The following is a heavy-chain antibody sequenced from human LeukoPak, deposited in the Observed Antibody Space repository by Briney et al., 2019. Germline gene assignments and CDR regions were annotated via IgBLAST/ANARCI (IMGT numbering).Heavy chain of an antibody. CDR2: ISGSGGST. V-gene: IGHV3-23*01. CDR1: GFTFSSYA. D-gene: IGHD3-3*01. J-gene: IGHJ4*02. CDR3: AKGVITIFGVVIPRPVYYFDY. Sequence: GGSLRLSCAACGFTFSSYAMSWVRQAPGKGLEWVSAISGSGGSTYYADSVKGRFTISRDNSKNTLYLQMNSLRAEDTAVYYCAKGVITIFGVVIPRPVYYFDYWGQGTLVTVSS.